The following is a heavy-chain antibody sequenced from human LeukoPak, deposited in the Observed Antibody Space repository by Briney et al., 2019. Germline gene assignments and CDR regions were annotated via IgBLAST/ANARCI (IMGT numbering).Heavy chain of an antibody. CDR1: GFTFSSYG. D-gene: IGHD5-24*01. V-gene: IGHV3-30*02. J-gene: IGHJ6*03. Sequence: GGSLRLSCAASGFTFSSYGMHWVRQAPGKGLEWVAFIRYDGSNKYYADSVKGRFTISRDNSKNSLYLQMNSLRAEDTAVYYCARELSATSYYYYYYMDVWGKGTTVTVSS. CDR2: IRYDGSNK. CDR3: ARELSATSYYYYYYMDV.